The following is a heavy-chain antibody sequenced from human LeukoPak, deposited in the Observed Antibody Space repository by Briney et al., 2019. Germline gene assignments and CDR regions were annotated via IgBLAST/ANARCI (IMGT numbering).Heavy chain of an antibody. V-gene: IGHV4-59*01. CDR2: IYYGGST. Sequence: PSETLSLTCTVSGGSISSYYWSWIRQPPGKGLEWIGYIYYGGSTNYNPSLKSRVTISVDTSKNQFSLKLSSVTAADTAVYYCAPCGGDCYYYGMDVWGQGTTVTVSS. J-gene: IGHJ6*02. D-gene: IGHD2-21*01. CDR3: APCGGDCYYYGMDV. CDR1: GGSISSYY.